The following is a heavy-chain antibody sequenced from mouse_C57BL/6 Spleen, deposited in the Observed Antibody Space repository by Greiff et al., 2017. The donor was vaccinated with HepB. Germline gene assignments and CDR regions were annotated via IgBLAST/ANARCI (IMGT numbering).Heavy chain of an antibody. J-gene: IGHJ4*01. CDR1: GYTFTSYW. V-gene: IGHV1-55*01. Sequence: VQLQQPGAELVKPGASVKMSCQASGYTFTSYWITWVKQRPGQGLEWIGDIYPGSGSTNYNEKFKSKATLTVDTSSSTAYMQLSSLTSEDSAVYYCARRVLLRSDYYAMDYWGQGTSVTVSS. CDR2: IYPGSGST. CDR3: ARRVLLRSDYYAMDY. D-gene: IGHD1-1*01.